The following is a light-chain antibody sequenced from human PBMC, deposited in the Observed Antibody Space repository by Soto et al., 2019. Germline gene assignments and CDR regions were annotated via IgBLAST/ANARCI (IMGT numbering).Light chain of an antibody. CDR1: QSVSNN. Sequence: EIMMTQSPATLSVSPGERATLSCRASQSVSNNLAWYQQKPGQAPRLLIYYASTRATGVPARFSGSGSGTEFSLTISSLQSEDFALYYCQQYNDWPPITFGQGTRLEIK. J-gene: IGKJ5*01. V-gene: IGKV3-15*01. CDR3: QQYNDWPPIT. CDR2: YAS.